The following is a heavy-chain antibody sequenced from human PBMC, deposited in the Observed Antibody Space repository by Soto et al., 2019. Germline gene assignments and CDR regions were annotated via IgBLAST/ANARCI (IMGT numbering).Heavy chain of an antibody. CDR3: ARDSGNLGNWAYFLDY. CDR1: GYTFTDFG. V-gene: IGHV1-18*01. J-gene: IGHJ4*02. CDR2: ISAYNGNT. D-gene: IGHD7-27*01. Sequence: QGQLGQYGAEVKKPGASVKVSCKASGYTFTDFGISWVRQAPGQGLEWMGWISAYNGNTNYAHKVQDRVTMTTDTSTSTAYMELRNLTPDDTAVYFCARDSGNLGNWAYFLDYRGQGTLVTVSS.